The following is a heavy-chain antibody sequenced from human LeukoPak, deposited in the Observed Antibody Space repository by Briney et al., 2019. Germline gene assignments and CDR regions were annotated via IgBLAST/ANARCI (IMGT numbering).Heavy chain of an antibody. J-gene: IGHJ3*02. CDR1: GGSISSSSYY. CDR3: ARPPTIFNAFDI. CDR2: IYYSGST. D-gene: IGHD3-9*01. Sequence: SETLSLTCTVSGGSISSSSYYWGWIRQPPGKGLEWIGSIYYSGSTYYNPSLKSRVTISVDTSKNQFSLKLGSVTAADTAVYYCARPPTIFNAFDIWGQGTMVTVSS. V-gene: IGHV4-39*01.